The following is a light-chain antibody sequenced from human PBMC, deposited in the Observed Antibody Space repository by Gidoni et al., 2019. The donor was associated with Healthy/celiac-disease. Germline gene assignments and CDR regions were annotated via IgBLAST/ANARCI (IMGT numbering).Light chain of an antibody. CDR3: QHET. V-gene: IGKV1-5*03. CDR1: QSISSW. CDR2: KAS. J-gene: IGKJ1*01. Sequence: DIQMTQSPSTLSASVGDSGPITCRASQSISSWLAWYQQKPGKAPKLQIYKASSLESGVPSRFGGSGSGTEFTLTISSLQPGDFATYYCQHETFGQGTKVEIK.